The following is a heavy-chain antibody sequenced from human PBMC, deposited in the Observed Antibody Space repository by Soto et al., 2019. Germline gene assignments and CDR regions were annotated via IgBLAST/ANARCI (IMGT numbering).Heavy chain of an antibody. CDR1: GGSISSSSYY. CDR2: IYYSGST. J-gene: IGHJ4*02. CDR3: ARLFGELLFTIDY. V-gene: IGHV4-39*01. Sequence: LETLSLTCTVSGGSISSSSYYWGWIRQPPGKGLEWIGSIYYSGSTYYNPSLKSRVTISVDTSKNQFSLKLSSVTAADTAVYYCARLFGELLFTIDYWGQGTLVTVSS. D-gene: IGHD3-10*02.